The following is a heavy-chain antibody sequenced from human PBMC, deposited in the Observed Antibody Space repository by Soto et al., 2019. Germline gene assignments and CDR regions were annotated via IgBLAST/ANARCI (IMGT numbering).Heavy chain of an antibody. V-gene: IGHV3-48*01. D-gene: IGHD1-26*01. CDR2: ISSSSSTI. CDR1: GFTFSSYS. Sequence: EVQLVESGGGLVQPGGSLRLSCAASGFTFSSYSMNWVRQAPGKGLEWVSYISSSSSTIYYADSVKGRFTISRDNAKNSLYLQMNSLRAEDTAVYYWARDGRIVGATTFDYWGQGSLVTVSS. CDR3: ARDGRIVGATTFDY. J-gene: IGHJ4*02.